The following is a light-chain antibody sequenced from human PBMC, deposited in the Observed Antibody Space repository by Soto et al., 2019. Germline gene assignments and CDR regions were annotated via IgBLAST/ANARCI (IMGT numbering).Light chain of an antibody. CDR3: QQFNVYPLT. J-gene: IGKJ4*01. CDR2: AAS. V-gene: IGKV1-9*01. Sequence: DIQLTQSPSFLSASVGDRVTITCRASQGIRDFLAWYQQKPGQPPKLLIYAASTLQTGVPTRFSGIASGTEFTLIISNLQPADFETYYCQQFNVYPLTFGGGTKVEIK. CDR1: QGIRDF.